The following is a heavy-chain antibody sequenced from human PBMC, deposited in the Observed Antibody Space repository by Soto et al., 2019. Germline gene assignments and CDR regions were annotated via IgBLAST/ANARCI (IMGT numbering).Heavy chain of an antibody. CDR3: ARDRNLVMVRGVTVYYMDV. D-gene: IGHD3-10*01. CDR2: INAGNGNT. J-gene: IGHJ6*03. V-gene: IGHV1-3*01. Sequence: QVQLVQSGAEVKKPGASVKVSCKASGYTFTSYAMHWVRQAPGQRLEWMGWINAGNGNTKYSQKFQGRVTITRDTSASTAYMELSSLRSEDTAVYYCARDRNLVMVRGVTVYYMDVWGKGPTVTVSS. CDR1: GYTFTSYA.